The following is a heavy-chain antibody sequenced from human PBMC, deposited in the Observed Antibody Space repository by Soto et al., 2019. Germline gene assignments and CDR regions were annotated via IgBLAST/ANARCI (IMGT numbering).Heavy chain of an antibody. CDR2: IYYSGST. D-gene: IGHD3-10*01. J-gene: IGHJ4*02. Sequence: SETLSLTCSVSGGSIRSSGYYWGWIRQPPGKGLEWIGSIYYSGSTYYNPSLKSRVTISVDTSKNQFSLKLSSVTAADTAVYYCARHNVLRHDSGGDYWGQGTLVTVSS. V-gene: IGHV4-39*01. CDR3: ARHNVLRHDSGGDY. CDR1: GGSIRSSGYY.